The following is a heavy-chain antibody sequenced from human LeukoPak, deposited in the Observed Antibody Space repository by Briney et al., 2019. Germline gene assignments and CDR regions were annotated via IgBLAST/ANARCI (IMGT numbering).Heavy chain of an antibody. D-gene: IGHD3-10*01. Sequence: SETLPLTCTVSGGSISSYYWSWIRQPAGKGLEWIGRIYTSGSTNYNPSLKSRVTISVDKSKNQFSLKLTSVTAADTAVYYCARESLLWFGELSSSYYMDVWGKGTTVTVSS. CDR3: ARESLLWFGELSSSYYMDV. CDR2: IYTSGST. CDR1: GGSISSYY. V-gene: IGHV4-4*07. J-gene: IGHJ6*03.